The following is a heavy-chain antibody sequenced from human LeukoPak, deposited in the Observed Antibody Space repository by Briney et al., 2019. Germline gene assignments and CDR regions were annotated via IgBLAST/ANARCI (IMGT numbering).Heavy chain of an antibody. J-gene: IGHJ4*02. CDR1: GYTFTSYG. Sequence: GASVKVSCKASGYTFTSYGISWVRQAPGQGLEWMGWISPYNGNTNYAQKLQGRVTMTTDTSTSTAYMELRSLRSDDTAVYYCARTNIAAAVTLFDYWGQGTLVTVSS. CDR2: ISPYNGNT. D-gene: IGHD6-13*01. CDR3: ARTNIAAAVTLFDY. V-gene: IGHV1-18*01.